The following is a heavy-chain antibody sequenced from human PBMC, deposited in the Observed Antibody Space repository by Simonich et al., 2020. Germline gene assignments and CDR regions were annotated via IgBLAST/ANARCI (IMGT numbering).Heavy chain of an antibody. D-gene: IGHD6-19*01. CDR2: ISSRSSYI. CDR1: GFTFSSYS. J-gene: IGHJ6*02. CDR3: ARWIAVAGTGAYGMDV. Sequence: EVQLVESGGGLVKPGGSLRLTCAASGFTFSSYSMNWVRQAPGKGLEWVSSISSRSSYIYYADSMNGRFTISRDNAKNSLYLQMNSLRAEDTAVYYCARWIAVAGTGAYGMDVWGQGTTVTVSS. V-gene: IGHV3-21*01.